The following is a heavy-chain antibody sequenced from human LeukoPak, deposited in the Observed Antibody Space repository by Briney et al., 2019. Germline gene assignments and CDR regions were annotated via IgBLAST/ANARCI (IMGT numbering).Heavy chain of an antibody. CDR1: GFTFSSYS. V-gene: IGHV4-34*01. Sequence: PGGSLRLSCAASGFTFSSYSMNWVRQAPGKGLEWIGEINHSGSTNYNPSLKSRVTISVDTSKNQFSLRLNSVTAADTAVYYCARLVDSNWYHEVLRGRDYWGQGTLVTVSS. J-gene: IGHJ4*02. CDR3: ARLVDSNWYHEVLRGRDY. CDR2: INHSGST. D-gene: IGHD6-13*01.